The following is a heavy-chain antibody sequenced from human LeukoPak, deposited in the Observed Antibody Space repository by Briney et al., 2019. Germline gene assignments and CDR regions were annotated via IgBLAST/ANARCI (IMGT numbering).Heavy chain of an antibody. V-gene: IGHV3-9*01. J-gene: IGHJ4*02. Sequence: GGSLRLSCAASGFTFDDYAMHWVRQAPGKGLEWVSGISWSGDRIGYAESVRGRFTISRDNAKNSLYLQMNSLRAEDTALYYCAKVGGKYSFGTFDCWGQGTLVTVSS. CDR1: GFTFDDYA. CDR2: ISWSGDRI. D-gene: IGHD5-18*01. CDR3: AKVGGKYSFGTFDC.